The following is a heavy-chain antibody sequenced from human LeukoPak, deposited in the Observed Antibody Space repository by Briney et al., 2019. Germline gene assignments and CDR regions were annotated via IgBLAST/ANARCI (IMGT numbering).Heavy chain of an antibody. CDR1: GFTFSRYA. J-gene: IGHJ6*02. D-gene: IGHD3-9*01. V-gene: IGHV3-23*01. CDR2: ISGSGGST. CDR3: AKDLHQFDPGYYGMDV. Sequence: GGSLRLSCAASGFTFSRYAMSWVRQAPGKGLEWVSAISGSGGSTYYADSVKGRFTISRDNSKNTLYLQMNSLRAEDTAVYYCAKDLHQFDPGYYGMDVWGQGTTVTVSS.